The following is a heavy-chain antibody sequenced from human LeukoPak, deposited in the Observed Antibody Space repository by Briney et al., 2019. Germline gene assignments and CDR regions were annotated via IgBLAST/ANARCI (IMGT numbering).Heavy chain of an antibody. CDR2: ISYDGSNK. Sequence: GRSLRLSCAASGFTFSSYGMHWVRQAPGKGLEWVAVISYDGSNKYYADSVKGRFTISRGNSKNTLYLQMNSLRAEDTAVYYCAPPPYGDYIGYWGQGTLVTVSS. D-gene: IGHD4-17*01. J-gene: IGHJ4*02. V-gene: IGHV3-30*03. CDR3: APPPYGDYIGY. CDR1: GFTFSSYG.